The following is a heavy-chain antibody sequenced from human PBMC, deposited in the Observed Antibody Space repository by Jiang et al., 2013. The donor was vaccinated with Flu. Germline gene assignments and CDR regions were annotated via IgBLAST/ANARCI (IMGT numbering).Heavy chain of an antibody. CDR3: AIGGYSYGFDYFDY. CDR2: ISYDGSNK. J-gene: IGHJ4*02. CDR1: SYG. D-gene: IGHD5-18*01. V-gene: IGHV3-33*05. Sequence: SYGMHWVRQAPGKGLEWVAVISYDGSNKYYADSVKGRFTISRDNSKNTLYLQMNSLRAEDTAVYYCAIGGYSYGFDYFDYWGQGNPGHRLL.